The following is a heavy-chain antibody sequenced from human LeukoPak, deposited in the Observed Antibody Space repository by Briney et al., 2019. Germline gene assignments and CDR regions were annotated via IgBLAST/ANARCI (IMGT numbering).Heavy chain of an antibody. J-gene: IGHJ6*02. V-gene: IGHV3-48*03. CDR2: ISSSAIRI. Sequence: PGGSLRLSCAASGFTFSSYEMNWVRQAPRKGLEWLSYISSSAIRIYYVDSVRGRFTISRDNAKNSLYLQMNSLRAEDTAVYYCARDRGQYPSYGMDVWGQGTTVTVSS. CDR3: ARDRGQYPSYGMDV. CDR1: GFTFSSYE. D-gene: IGHD3-10*01.